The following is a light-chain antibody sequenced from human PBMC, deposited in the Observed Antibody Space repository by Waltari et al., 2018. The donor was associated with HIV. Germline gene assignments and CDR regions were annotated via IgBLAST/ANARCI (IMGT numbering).Light chain of an antibody. Sequence: SHELTQSPSLSVSPGQTASVTCSGDPLGTQSAYWYQHKPGQSPVLVIYQDTQRPSGIPERFSGSNSENTATLTISGTQVMDEADYYCQAWDSNTAVFGSGTKVTVL. CDR2: QDT. CDR3: QAWDSNTAV. CDR1: PLGTQS. V-gene: IGLV3-1*01. J-gene: IGLJ1*01.